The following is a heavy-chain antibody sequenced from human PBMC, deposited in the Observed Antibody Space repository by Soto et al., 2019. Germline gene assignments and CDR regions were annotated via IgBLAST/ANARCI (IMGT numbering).Heavy chain of an antibody. Sequence: EVQLVESGGGLVQPGGSLRLSCAASGFTFSDHYIDWVRQAPGKGLEWVGRSRNRVNSYTIEYAASVKGRFTISRDDSKDSLYLQMNSLKTEDTAVYYCARAGVVVRGKAPDYFDYWGLGTLVTVSS. CDR1: GFTFSDHY. CDR3: ARAGVVVRGKAPDYFDY. J-gene: IGHJ4*02. D-gene: IGHD3-10*01. V-gene: IGHV3-72*01. CDR2: SRNRVNSYTI.